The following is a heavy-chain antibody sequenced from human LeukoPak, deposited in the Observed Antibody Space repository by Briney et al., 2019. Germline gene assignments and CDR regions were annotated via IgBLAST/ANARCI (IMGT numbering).Heavy chain of an antibody. V-gene: IGHV3-30*09. Sequence: GGSLRLSCAASGYNFSIYAMHWVRQAPGKGLEWVATISYHGSKRYFVDSVKGRFAISRDNSRDTLFLQMNNLRGEDTAIYYCARESTVTTSSSFYMGVWGKGTTVTVSS. J-gene: IGHJ6*03. CDR3: ARESTVTTSSSFYMGV. D-gene: IGHD4-17*01. CDR2: ISYHGSKR. CDR1: GYNFSIYA.